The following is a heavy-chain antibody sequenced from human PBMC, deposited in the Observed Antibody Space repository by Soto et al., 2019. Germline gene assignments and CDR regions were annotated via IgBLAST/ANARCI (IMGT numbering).Heavy chain of an antibody. J-gene: IGHJ3*02. D-gene: IGHD2-2*01. Sequence: QVQLQESGPGLVKPSETLSLTCNVSGDSITSSFRNWFGQPQGKGLGWIGCFYDSGSTNYNPSLKSRVTISLDTSKNQFSLKVTSVTAADTAVYYCVSSRSAIYGDPLDIWSQGTMVTVSS. V-gene: IGHV4-59*03. CDR3: VSSRSAIYGDPLDI. CDR2: FYDSGST. CDR1: GDSITSSF.